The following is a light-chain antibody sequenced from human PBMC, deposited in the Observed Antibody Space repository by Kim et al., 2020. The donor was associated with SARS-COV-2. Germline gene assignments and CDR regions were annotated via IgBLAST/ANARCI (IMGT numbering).Light chain of an antibody. V-gene: IGLV1-51*01. CDR3: GTWDNSLNNMI. CDR2: DNN. CDR1: SSNLGINY. Sequence: QKVPISCSGSSSNLGINYVSWYQQLPGTAPKLLIYDNNERPSGIPDRFSGSKSGTSATLGITGLQTGDEADYYCGTWDNSLNNMIFGGGTQLTVL. J-gene: IGLJ2*01.